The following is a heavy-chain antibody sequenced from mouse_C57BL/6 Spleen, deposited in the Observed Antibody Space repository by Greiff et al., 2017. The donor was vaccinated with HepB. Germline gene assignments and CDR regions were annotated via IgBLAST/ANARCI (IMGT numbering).Heavy chain of an antibody. CDR2: IDPEDGDN. CDR3: NTRTLDFDC. V-gene: IGHV14-1*01. CDR1: GFTINDYY. Sequence: VQLQQSGPELVRPGASLKLSCPASGFTINDYYMHWVKQRPEQDLEGIGRIDPEDGDNEYAPNFQGKATMTADTSSNTAYLQFSSLASEDTAVYYCNTRTLDFDCWGEGTTLTVSS. J-gene: IGHJ2*01.